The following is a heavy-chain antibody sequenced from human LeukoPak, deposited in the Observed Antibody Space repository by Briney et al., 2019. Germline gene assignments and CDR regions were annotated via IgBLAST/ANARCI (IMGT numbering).Heavy chain of an antibody. CDR2: IDNDGSDT. CDR3: ARGGFSHGFDV. CDR1: GFTFRDYW. V-gene: IGHV3-74*01. J-gene: IGHJ3*01. Sequence: GGSLRLSCAASGFTFRDYWIHWVRQAPGKGLAWVGRIDNDGSDTIYADSVKGRFTVSRDNAKNTPFLQMNSLRAEDTAVYFCARGGFSHGFDVWGQGTVVTVSS. D-gene: IGHD5-12*01.